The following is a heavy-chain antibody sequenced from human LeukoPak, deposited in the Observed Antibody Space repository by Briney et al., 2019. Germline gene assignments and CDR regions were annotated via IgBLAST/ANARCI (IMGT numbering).Heavy chain of an antibody. D-gene: IGHD2-2*01. V-gene: IGHV3-33*08. CDR3: AREKYDCSSTSCYWTYYFDY. Sequence: GGSLRLSCAASGFTFSSYGMHWVRQAPGKGLEWVAVIWYDGSNKYYADSVKGRFTISRDNSKNTLYLQMNSLRAEDTAVYYCAREKYDCSSTSCYWTYYFDYWGQGTLVTVSS. J-gene: IGHJ4*02. CDR1: GFTFSSYG. CDR2: IWYDGSNK.